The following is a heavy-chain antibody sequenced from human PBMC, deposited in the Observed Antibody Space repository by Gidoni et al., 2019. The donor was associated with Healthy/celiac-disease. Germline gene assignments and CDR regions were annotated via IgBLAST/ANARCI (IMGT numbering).Heavy chain of an antibody. V-gene: IGHV3-15*01. CDR3: TTDLGGWSNFDY. J-gene: IGHJ4*02. Sequence: EVQLVESGGGLVKPGGSLRLSCAASGFTFSNAWMSWVRQAPGKGLEWVGRIKSKTDGGTTDYAAPVKGRFTISRDDSKNTLYLQMNSLKTEDTAVYYCTTDLGGWSNFDYWGQGTLVTVSS. CDR2: IKSKTDGGTT. D-gene: IGHD6-19*01. CDR1: GFTFSNAW.